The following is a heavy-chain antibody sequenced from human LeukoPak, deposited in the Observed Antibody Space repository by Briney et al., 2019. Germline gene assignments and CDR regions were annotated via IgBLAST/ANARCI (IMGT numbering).Heavy chain of an antibody. D-gene: IGHD3-10*01. CDR1: GFTLSSYE. J-gene: IGHJ4*02. CDR2: ISGSGVST. CDR3: AKNHAPRGAGEPVDY. Sequence: GGSLRLSCIASGFTLSSYEMSWIRQAPGKGLEWVSAISGSGVSTYYADSVKGRFTISRDNSKNTLFLQMNSLRAEDTAVYYCAKNHAPRGAGEPVDYWGQGTLVTVSS. V-gene: IGHV3-23*01.